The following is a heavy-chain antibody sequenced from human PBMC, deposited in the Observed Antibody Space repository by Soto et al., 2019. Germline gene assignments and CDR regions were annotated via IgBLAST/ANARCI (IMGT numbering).Heavy chain of an antibody. Sequence: QITLKESGPTQVKPTQTLTLTCTVSGFSLSTSGVGVGWIRQPPGKALEWLALIYWDDYKHYSPSLKSRLIITRGASTNQVVLTVTHLDPVDTGTYYCAFARGYCTTTSCNNWSESWGQGTLVTVSS. CDR3: AFARGYCTTTSCNNWSES. D-gene: IGHD2-2*01. V-gene: IGHV2-5*02. CDR1: GFSLSTSGVG. J-gene: IGHJ5*01. CDR2: IYWDDYK.